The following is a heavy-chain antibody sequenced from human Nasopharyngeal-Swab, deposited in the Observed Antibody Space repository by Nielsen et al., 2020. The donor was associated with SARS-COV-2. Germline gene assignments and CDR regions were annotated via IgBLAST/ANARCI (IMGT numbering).Heavy chain of an antibody. Sequence: SVKVSCKASGYTFTHYYIHRVRQAPGQGLEWMGGIIPIFGTANYAQKFQGRVTITADESTSTAYMELSSLRSEDTAVYYCARGGYSYGYSQWNDAFDIWGQGTMVTVSS. CDR3: ARGGYSYGYSQWNDAFDI. V-gene: IGHV1-69*13. CDR2: IIPIFGTA. D-gene: IGHD5-18*01. J-gene: IGHJ3*02. CDR1: GYTFTHYY.